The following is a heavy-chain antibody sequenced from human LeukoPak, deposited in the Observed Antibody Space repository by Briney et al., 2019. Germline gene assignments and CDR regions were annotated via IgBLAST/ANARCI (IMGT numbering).Heavy chain of an antibody. Sequence: ASVKVSCKASGYTFTGYYMHWVRQAPGQGLEWMGWINPNSGGTNYAQKFQGRVTMTRDTSISTAYMELSRLRSDDTAVYYCAGAPGAYYDYVWGSYRPLDYWGQGTLVTVSS. D-gene: IGHD3-16*02. CDR3: AGAPGAYYDYVWGSYRPLDY. CDR1: GYTFTGYY. J-gene: IGHJ4*02. CDR2: INPNSGGT. V-gene: IGHV1-2*02.